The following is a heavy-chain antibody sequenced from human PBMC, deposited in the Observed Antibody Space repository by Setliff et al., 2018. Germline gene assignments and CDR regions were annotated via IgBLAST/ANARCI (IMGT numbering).Heavy chain of an antibody. Sequence: GGSLRLSCAASGFTFNNFAMHWVRQAPGKGLEWVAVIWYDGSYKKYADSVKGRFSISRDNPKNMVYLQMSSLRAEDTGVYYCAKDSARGWYGALDSWGQGAPVTVSS. CDR1: GFTFNNFA. D-gene: IGHD6-19*01. CDR3: AKDSARGWYGALDS. V-gene: IGHV3-33*06. J-gene: IGHJ4*02. CDR2: IWYDGSYK.